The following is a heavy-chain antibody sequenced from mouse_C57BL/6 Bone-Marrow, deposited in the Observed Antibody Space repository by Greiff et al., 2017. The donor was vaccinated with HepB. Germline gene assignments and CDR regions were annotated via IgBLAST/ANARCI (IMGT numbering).Heavy chain of an antibody. V-gene: IGHV1-50*01. CDR3: ARKGEYYYGSSRWYFDV. J-gene: IGHJ1*03. Sequence: VQLQQPGAELVKPGASVKLSCKASGYTFTSYWMQWVRQRPGQGLEWIGEIDPSDSYTNYNQKFKGKATLTVDTSSSTAYMQLSSLTSEDSAVYYCARKGEYYYGSSRWYFDVWGTGTTVTVSS. CDR1: GYTFTSYW. D-gene: IGHD1-1*01. CDR2: IDPSDSYT.